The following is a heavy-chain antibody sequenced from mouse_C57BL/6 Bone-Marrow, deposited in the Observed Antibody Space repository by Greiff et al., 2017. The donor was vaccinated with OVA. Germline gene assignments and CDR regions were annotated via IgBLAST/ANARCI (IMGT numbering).Heavy chain of an antibody. D-gene: IGHD2-5*01. J-gene: IGHJ3*01. Sequence: QVQLQQSGAELVMPGASVKLSCKASGYTFTSYWMHWVKQRPGQGLEWIGEIDPSDSYTNYNQKFKGKSTLTVDKSSSTAYMQLSSLTSEDSAVYYCARHYSNYGGFAYWGQGTLVTVSA. CDR1: GYTFTSYW. CDR2: IDPSDSYT. V-gene: IGHV1-69*01. CDR3: ARHYSNYGGFAY.